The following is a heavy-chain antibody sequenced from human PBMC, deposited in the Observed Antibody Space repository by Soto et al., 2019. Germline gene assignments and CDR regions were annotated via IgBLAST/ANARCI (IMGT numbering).Heavy chain of an antibody. CDR2: INHSGST. J-gene: IGHJ4*02. D-gene: IGHD1-7*01. CDR1: GGSFSGYY. V-gene: IGHV4-34*01. Sequence: SETLSLTCAVYGGSFSGYYWSWIRQPPGKGLEWIGEINHSGSTNYNPSLKSRVTISVDTSKNQFSLKLSSVTAADTAVYYCVSRWSWNYGFDYWGQGTLVTVSS. CDR3: VSRWSWNYGFDY.